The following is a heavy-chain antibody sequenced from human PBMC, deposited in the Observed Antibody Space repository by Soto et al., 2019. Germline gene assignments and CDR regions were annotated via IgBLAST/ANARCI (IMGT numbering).Heavy chain of an antibody. CDR1: GFTFSSYG. J-gene: IGHJ3*02. CDR2: IWYDGSNK. Sequence: PGGSLRLSCAASGFTFSSYGMHWVRQAPGKGLEWVAVIWYDGSNKYYADSVKGRFTISRDNSKNTLYLQMNSLRAEDTAVYYCARATTVTTDLDAFDIWGQGTMVTVSS. D-gene: IGHD4-17*01. CDR3: ARATTVTTDLDAFDI. V-gene: IGHV3-33*01.